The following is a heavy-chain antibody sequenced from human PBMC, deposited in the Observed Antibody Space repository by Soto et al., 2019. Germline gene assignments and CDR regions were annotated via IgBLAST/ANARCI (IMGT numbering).Heavy chain of an antibody. CDR3: ARGLFWAVVTEALDI. V-gene: IGHV1-8*01. D-gene: IGHD2-21*02. Sequence: WGRQEKEQGLEWMGWMNPNSGNTGYAQKFQGRVTMTRNTSISTAYMELSSLRSEDTAVYYWARGLFWAVVTEALDIWGQRTMVTVSS. J-gene: IGHJ3*02. CDR2: MNPNSGNT.